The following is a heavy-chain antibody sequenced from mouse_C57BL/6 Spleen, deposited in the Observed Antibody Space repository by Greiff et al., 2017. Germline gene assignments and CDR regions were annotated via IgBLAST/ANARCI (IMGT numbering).Heavy chain of an antibody. CDR3: AIRGIYYYGSSWYFDV. J-gene: IGHJ1*03. CDR1: GYTFTSYW. CDR2: IDPSDSYT. D-gene: IGHD1-1*01. Sequence: QVQLQQPGAELVKPGASVKLSCKASGYTFTSYWMQWVKQRPGQGLEWIGEIDPSDSYTTYNQKFKGKATLTVDTSSSTAYMQLSSLTSEDSACYYCAIRGIYYYGSSWYFDVWGTGTTVTVSS. V-gene: IGHV1-50*01.